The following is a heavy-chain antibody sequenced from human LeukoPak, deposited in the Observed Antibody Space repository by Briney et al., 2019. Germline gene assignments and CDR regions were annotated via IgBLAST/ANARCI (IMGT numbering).Heavy chain of an antibody. V-gene: IGHV3-7*01. J-gene: IGHJ4*02. CDR3: ARDLVAGTLIIDY. Sequence: GGSLRLSCAASGSTFSSYWMSWVRQAPGKGLEWVANIKQDGSEKYYVDSVKGRFTISRDNAKNSLYLQMNSLRAEDTAVYYCARDLVAGTLIIDYWGQGTLVTVSS. CDR1: GSTFSSYW. D-gene: IGHD6-19*01. CDR2: IKQDGSEK.